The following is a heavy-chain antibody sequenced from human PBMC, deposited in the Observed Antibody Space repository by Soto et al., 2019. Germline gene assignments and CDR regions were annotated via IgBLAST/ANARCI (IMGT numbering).Heavy chain of an antibody. Sequence: QVQLVESGGGVVQPGRSLRLSCAASGFTFSSYAMHWVRQAPGKGLEWVAVISYDGSNKYYADSVKGRFTISRDNSKNTLYLQMNSLRAEDTAVYYCARENIYRAFDIWGQGTMVTVSS. J-gene: IGHJ3*02. CDR1: GFTFSSYA. CDR3: ARENIYRAFDI. CDR2: ISYDGSNK. V-gene: IGHV3-30-3*01. D-gene: IGHD3-16*02.